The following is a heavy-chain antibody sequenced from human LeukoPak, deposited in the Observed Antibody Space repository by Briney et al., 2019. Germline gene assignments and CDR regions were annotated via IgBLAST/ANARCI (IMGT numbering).Heavy chain of an antibody. J-gene: IGHJ6*03. V-gene: IGHV1-18*01. CDR3: ARDHYRMVRGVETNYYYYYMDV. D-gene: IGHD3-10*01. CDR2: ISAYNGNT. CDR1: GYTFTSYG. Sequence: ASVKVSCKASGYTFTSYGISWVRQAPGQGLEWMGWISAYNGNTNYAQKLQGRVTMTTDTSTSTAYMELRSLRSDDTAVYYCARDHYRMVRGVETNYYYYYMDVWGKGTTVTVSS.